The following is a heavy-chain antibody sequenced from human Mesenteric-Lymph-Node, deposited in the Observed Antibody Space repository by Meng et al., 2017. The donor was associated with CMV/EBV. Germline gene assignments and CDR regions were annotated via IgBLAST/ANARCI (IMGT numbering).Heavy chain of an antibody. CDR3: ARRPYYGGNSDAFDI. Sequence: GGSLRLSCVASGFTFSSYAMSWVRQAPGKGLEWVSTISGSGGSTYYADSVKGRFTISRDNSKNTLYLQMNSLRAEDTAVYYCARRPYYGGNSDAFDIWGQGTMVTVSS. D-gene: IGHD4-23*01. J-gene: IGHJ3*02. CDR1: GFTFSSYA. CDR2: ISGSGGST. V-gene: IGHV3-23*01.